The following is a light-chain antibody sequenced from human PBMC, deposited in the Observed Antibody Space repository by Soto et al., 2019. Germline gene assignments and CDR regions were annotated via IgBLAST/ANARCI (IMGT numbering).Light chain of an antibody. CDR3: QQSNNWPYT. J-gene: IGKJ2*01. CDR2: GAS. V-gene: IGKV3-15*01. CDR1: QSVSHN. Sequence: EIVMTQSPATLSVSPGERATLSCRASQSVSHNLAWYQQKPGQAPRLLFYGASFRATGVPARFSGSGSGTYFTLTISSLQSEDFAIYYCQQSNNWPYTFGQGTKLEIK.